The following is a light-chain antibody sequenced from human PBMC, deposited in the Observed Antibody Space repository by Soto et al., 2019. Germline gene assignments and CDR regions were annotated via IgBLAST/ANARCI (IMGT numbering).Light chain of an antibody. CDR3: QHRSSWPPG. J-gene: IGKJ5*01. CDR1: QSVPRN. V-gene: IGKV3-11*01. CDR2: DTS. Sequence: EIVLTQSPASLSLSPGDRATLSCRASQSVPRNLAWYQQKPGQVPRLLMYDTSNRATGIPARFSGSGSGTDFTLTISGLAPEDFAVYYCQHRSSWPPGFGQGTRLEIK.